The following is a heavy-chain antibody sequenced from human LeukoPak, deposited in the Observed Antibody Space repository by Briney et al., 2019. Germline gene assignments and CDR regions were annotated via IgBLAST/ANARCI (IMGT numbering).Heavy chain of an antibody. CDR2: INPNSGGT. CDR1: GYTFTGYY. D-gene: IGHD6-13*01. V-gene: IGHV1-2*06. CDR3: ARDIGQQREFGKDV. Sequence: ASVKVSCKASGYTFTGYYIHWVRQAPGQGLEWMGRINPNSGGTNYAQKFQGRVTMTRDMSISTAYMELSRLTSDDTAVYYCARDIGQQREFGKDVWGQGTTVTVSS. J-gene: IGHJ6*02.